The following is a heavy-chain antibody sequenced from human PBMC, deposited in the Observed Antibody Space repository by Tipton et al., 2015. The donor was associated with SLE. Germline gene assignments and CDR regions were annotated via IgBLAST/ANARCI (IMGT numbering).Heavy chain of an antibody. D-gene: IGHD2/OR15-2a*01. V-gene: IGHV4-59*01. CDR2: IYFDGTT. CDR3: AAYPLSRGPLLDGFYI. CDR1: GGSISSYY. Sequence: TLSLTCTVSGGSISSYYWSWIRQPPEKGLEWIGYIYFDGTTKYNPPLESRLTMSVDSSKNQVSLQLNAVTAADTAVYYCAAYPLSRGPLLDGFYIWVQGTMVTVSS. J-gene: IGHJ3*02.